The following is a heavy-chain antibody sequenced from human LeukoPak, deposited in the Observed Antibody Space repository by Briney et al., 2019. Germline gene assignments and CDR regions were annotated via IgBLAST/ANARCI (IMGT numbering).Heavy chain of an antibody. Sequence: PSETLSLTCTVSGGSMSSYSWSWIRQPPGEGLEWIGFIYYSGSTNYNPSLKSRVTISVDTSKNQFSLKVNSVTAADTAVYYCARHRTSGWGLDYWSQGTLVTVSS. CDR1: GGSMSSYS. D-gene: IGHD6-19*01. CDR3: ARHRTSGWGLDY. J-gene: IGHJ4*02. CDR2: IYYSGST. V-gene: IGHV4-59*08.